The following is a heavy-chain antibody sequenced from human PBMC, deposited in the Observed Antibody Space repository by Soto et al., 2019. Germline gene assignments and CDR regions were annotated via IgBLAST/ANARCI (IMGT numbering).Heavy chain of an antibody. CDR3: ARAKDLYYGMDV. Sequence: QVQLVQSGAEVKKPGDSVTISCEASGYDFTYYYLHWLRQAPGQRLEWMGIINPNGAGTTYAEKFQGRXXMXRXXSTSTVYMELSSLRFEDTAIYYCARAKDLYYGMDVWGQGTTISVSS. CDR1: GYDFTYYY. V-gene: IGHV1-46*03. CDR2: INPNGAGT. J-gene: IGHJ6*02.